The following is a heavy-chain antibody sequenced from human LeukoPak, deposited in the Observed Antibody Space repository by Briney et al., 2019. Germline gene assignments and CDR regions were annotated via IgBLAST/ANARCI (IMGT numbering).Heavy chain of an antibody. V-gene: IGHV3-21*01. CDR1: GFTFSSYS. D-gene: IGHD1-26*01. Sequence: GGSLRLSCAASGFTFSSYSMNWVRQAPGKGLEWVSSISSSISYIYYADSVKGRFTISRDNAKNSLYLQMNSLRAEDTAVYYCARVNRVGATVGDLLLWGQGTLVIVSS. CDR3: ARVNRVGATVGDLLL. CDR2: ISSSISYI. J-gene: IGHJ4*02.